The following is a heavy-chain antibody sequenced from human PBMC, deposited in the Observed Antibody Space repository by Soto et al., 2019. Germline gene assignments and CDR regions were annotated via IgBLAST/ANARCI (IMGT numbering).Heavy chain of an antibody. CDR1: GYTLTELS. D-gene: IGHD6-19*01. J-gene: IGHJ5*02. Sequence: ASVKVSCKVSGYTLTELSMHCVLQSPLKGLEWMGGFDPEDGETIYAQKFQGRVTMTEDTSTDTAYMELSSLRSEDTAVYYCATLVAVAGPLPRMSVGFDPWGQGTLVTVSS. CDR2: FDPEDGET. CDR3: ATLVAVAGPLPRMSVGFDP. V-gene: IGHV1-24*01.